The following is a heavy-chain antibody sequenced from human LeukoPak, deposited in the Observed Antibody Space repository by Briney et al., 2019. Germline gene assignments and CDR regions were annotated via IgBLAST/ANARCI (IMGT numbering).Heavy chain of an antibody. CDR2: ISYDGSNK. Sequence: GGSLRLSCAASGFTFSSYAMHWVRQAPGKGLEWVAVISYDGSNKYYADSVEGRFTISRDNSKNTLYLQMNSLRAEDTAVYYCARVPQGYYGSGSYLGAFDIWGQGTMVTVSS. V-gene: IGHV3-30*04. CDR1: GFTFSSYA. CDR3: ARVPQGYYGSGSYLGAFDI. J-gene: IGHJ3*02. D-gene: IGHD3-10*01.